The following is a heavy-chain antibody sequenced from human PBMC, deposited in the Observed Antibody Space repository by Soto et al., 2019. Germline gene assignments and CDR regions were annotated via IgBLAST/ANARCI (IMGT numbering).Heavy chain of an antibody. D-gene: IGHD6-19*01. CDR2: IYYSGST. CDR3: ARDLWGGGGWLIDGFDY. V-gene: IGHV4-59*01. Sequence: QVQLQESGPGLVKPSETLSLTCTVSGGSISSYYWSWVRQPPGKGLEWIGYIYYSGSTNYNPSLKSRVTISVDTSTNQFTLKRSSVTAADTAVYYCARDLWGGGGWLIDGFDYWGQGTLVTVSS. J-gene: IGHJ4*02. CDR1: GGSISSYY.